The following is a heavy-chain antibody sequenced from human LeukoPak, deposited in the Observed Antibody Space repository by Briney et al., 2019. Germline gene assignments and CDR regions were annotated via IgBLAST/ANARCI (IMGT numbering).Heavy chain of an antibody. D-gene: IGHD3-22*01. CDR3: ARAYYYDSSGYYFFDY. Sequence: SETLSLTCTVSGGSITTYYWSWIRQPPGKRLEWMGYIYYTGTTNYNPSFKSRVTISVDTSKNQFSLRVNSVTDADTAVYYCARAYYYDSSGYYFFDYWGQGTLVTVSS. J-gene: IGHJ4*02. CDR1: GGSITTYY. V-gene: IGHV4-59*08. CDR2: IYYTGTT.